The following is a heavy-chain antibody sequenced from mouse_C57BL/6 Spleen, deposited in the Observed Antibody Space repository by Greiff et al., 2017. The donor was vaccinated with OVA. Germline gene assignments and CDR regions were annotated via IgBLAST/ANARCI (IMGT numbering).Heavy chain of an antibody. CDR2: INPNYGTT. CDR3: ARSGHNWDDFDY. V-gene: IGHV1-39*01. D-gene: IGHD4-1*02. CDR1: GYSFTDYN. Sequence: EVKLVESGPELVKPGASVKISCKASGYSFTDYNMNWVKQSNGKSLEWIGVINPNYGTTSYNQKFKGKATLTVDQSSSTAYMQLDSLTSEDSAVYYCARSGHNWDDFDYWGQGTTLTVSS. J-gene: IGHJ2*01.